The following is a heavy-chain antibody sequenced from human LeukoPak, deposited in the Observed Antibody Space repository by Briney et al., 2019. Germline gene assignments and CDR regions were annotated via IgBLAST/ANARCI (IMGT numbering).Heavy chain of an antibody. D-gene: IGHD4-11*01. CDR1: EYSFTNYW. CDR2: IYPGDSDT. Sequence: HGESLKISCKGSEYSFTNYWIGWVRQMPGKRLEWMGIIYPGDSDTRYSPSFQGQVTISADRSISTAYLQWSSLKASDTAMYYCARHRRSSIYSSFDYWGQGTLVTVSS. CDR3: ARHRRSSIYSSFDY. V-gene: IGHV5-51*01. J-gene: IGHJ4*02.